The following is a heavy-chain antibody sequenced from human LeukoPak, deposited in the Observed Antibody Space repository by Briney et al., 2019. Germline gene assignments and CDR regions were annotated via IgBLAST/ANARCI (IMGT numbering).Heavy chain of an antibody. CDR3: ASLFKYYDILTGYFPLYFDC. CDR1: GGSISSGGYY. V-gene: IGHV4-31*03. CDR2: IYYSGST. Sequence: SETLSLTCTVSGGSISSGGYYWSWIRQHPGKGLEWIGYIYYSGSTYYNPSLKSRVTISVDTSKNQFSLKLSSVTAADTAVYYCASLFKYYDILTGYFPLYFDCWGQGTLVTVSS. J-gene: IGHJ4*02. D-gene: IGHD3-9*01.